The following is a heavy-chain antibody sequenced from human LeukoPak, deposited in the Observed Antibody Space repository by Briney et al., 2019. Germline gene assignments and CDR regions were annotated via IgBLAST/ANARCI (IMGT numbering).Heavy chain of an antibody. D-gene: IGHD3-10*01. CDR2: IRNKANSYTT. Sequence: PGGSLRLSCAASGFTFSDHYMDWGRQAPGKGLEWVGRIRNKANSYTTEYGASVKGRFTISRDDSKNSLYLQMNSLKTEDTAVYYCARAPFYGSGAFPAYWGQGTLVTVSS. V-gene: IGHV3-72*01. CDR3: ARAPFYGSGAFPAY. CDR1: GFTFSDHY. J-gene: IGHJ4*02.